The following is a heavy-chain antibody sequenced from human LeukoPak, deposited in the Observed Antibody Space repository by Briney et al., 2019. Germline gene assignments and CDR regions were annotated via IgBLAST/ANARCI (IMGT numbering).Heavy chain of an antibody. V-gene: IGHV3-30*07. Sequence: QSGGSLRLSCAASGFTFSSYAMHWVRQAPGKGLEWVAVISYDGSNKYYADSVKGRFTISRDNSKSTLYLQMNSLRDDDTAVYYCARDPGYESWSPFWGGMDVWGNGTTVIVSS. CDR3: ARDPGYESWSPFWGGMDV. J-gene: IGHJ6*04. D-gene: IGHD3-16*01. CDR2: ISYDGSNK. CDR1: GFTFSSYA.